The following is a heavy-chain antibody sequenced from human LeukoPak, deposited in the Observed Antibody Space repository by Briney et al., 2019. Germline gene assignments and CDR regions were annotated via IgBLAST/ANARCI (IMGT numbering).Heavy chain of an antibody. J-gene: IGHJ4*02. CDR3: SSLALGDKAPDY. Sequence: SETLSLTCAVYGGSFSGYYWSWIRQPPGKGLEWIGEINHSGSTNYNPSLKSRVTISVDTSKNQFSLNVTSVTAADTAVYYCSSLALGDKAPDYWGQGTLVTVSS. CDR2: INHSGST. D-gene: IGHD3-9*01. V-gene: IGHV4-34*01. CDR1: GGSFSGYY.